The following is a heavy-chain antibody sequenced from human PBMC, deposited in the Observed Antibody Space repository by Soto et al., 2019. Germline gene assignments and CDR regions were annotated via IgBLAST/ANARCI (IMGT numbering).Heavy chain of an antibody. CDR2: IWYDGRNK. Sequence: QVQLVESGGGVVQPGRSLRLSCAASGFTFSSYGMHWVRQAPGKGLEWGAVIWYDGRNKYYADSVKGRFTISRDNSKNKLYQQKNSFRAEDTAVYYCARDWPYQGLVQRWLHVVEPTPIDYLGQGTLVTVFS. J-gene: IGHJ4*02. CDR3: ARDWPYQGLVQRWLHVVEPTPIDY. V-gene: IGHV3-33*01. D-gene: IGHD5-18*01. CDR1: GFTFSSYG.